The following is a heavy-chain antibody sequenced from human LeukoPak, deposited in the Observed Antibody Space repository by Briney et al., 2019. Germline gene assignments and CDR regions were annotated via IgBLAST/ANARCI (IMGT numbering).Heavy chain of an antibody. CDR2: IYSGGST. D-gene: IGHD3-9*01. J-gene: IGHJ4*02. Sequence: GGSLLLSCAAAGFTVSSNYMSGGRQAPGKGVEWGSVIYSGGSTYYADSVKGRFTISRDNSKNTLYLQMNSLRAEDTAVYYCARAHFDWLQNYYFDYWGQGTLVTVSS. CDR3: ARAHFDWLQNYYFDY. V-gene: IGHV3-53*01. CDR1: GFTVSSNY.